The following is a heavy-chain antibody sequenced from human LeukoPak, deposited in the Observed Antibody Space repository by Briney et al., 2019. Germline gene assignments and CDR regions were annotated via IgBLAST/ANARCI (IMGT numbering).Heavy chain of an antibody. CDR3: AKDAEWFGGTDY. V-gene: IGHV3-23*01. J-gene: IGHJ4*02. CDR1: GFTLSDYY. Sequence: GGSLRLSCAASGFTLSDYYMSWIRQAPGKGLEWVSAISGSGGSTYYADSVKGRFTISRDNSKNTLYLQMNSLRAEDTAVYYCAKDAEWFGGTDYWGQGTLVTVSS. CDR2: ISGSGGST. D-gene: IGHD3-10*01.